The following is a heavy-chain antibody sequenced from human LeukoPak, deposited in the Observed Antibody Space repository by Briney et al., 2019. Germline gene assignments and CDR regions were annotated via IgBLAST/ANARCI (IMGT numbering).Heavy chain of an antibody. CDR3: ARVVINGVGMDV. CDR1: GGSISGYF. J-gene: IGHJ6*02. CDR2: IYYSGST. D-gene: IGHD3-16*02. Sequence: SETLSLTCTVSGGSISGYFWSWIRQPAGKGLEWIGYIYYSGSTNYNPSLKSRVTISVDTSKNQFSLKLSSVTAADTAVYYCARVVINGVGMDVWGQGTTVTVSS. V-gene: IGHV4-59*01.